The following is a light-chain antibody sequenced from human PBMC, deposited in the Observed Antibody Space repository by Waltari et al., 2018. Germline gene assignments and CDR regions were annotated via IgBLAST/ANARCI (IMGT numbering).Light chain of an antibody. V-gene: IGLV1-40*01. Sequence: QSVLTQPPSVSGAPGQRVTISCTGTRSNIGAGYEIHWYHQFPGTAPKLLIYGNNYRPSVVPDRFSGAKSGTSGSLAITGLQAEDEADYYCQCYDTTLDGWVFGGGTRLTVL. J-gene: IGLJ3*02. CDR2: GNN. CDR3: QCYDTTLDGWV. CDR1: RSNIGAGYE.